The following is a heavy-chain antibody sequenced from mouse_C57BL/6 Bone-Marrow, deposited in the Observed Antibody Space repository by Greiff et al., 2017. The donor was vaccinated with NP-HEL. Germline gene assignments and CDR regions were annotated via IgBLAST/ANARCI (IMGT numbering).Heavy chain of an antibody. Sequence: EVKLQESGGGLVKPGGSLKLSCAASGFTFSSYAMSWVRQTPGKRLEWVATISDGGSYTYYPDNVKGRFTLSRDNAKNNQYLQMSHLESEDTDMYYCARPIYCEGWFAYWGQGTLVTVSA. CDR3: ARPIYCEGWFAY. CDR2: ISDGGSYT. V-gene: IGHV5-4*03. J-gene: IGHJ3*01. CDR1: GFTFSSYA. D-gene: IGHD2-4*01.